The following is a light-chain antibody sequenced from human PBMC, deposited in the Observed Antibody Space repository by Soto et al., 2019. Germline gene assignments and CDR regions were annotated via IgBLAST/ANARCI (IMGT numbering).Light chain of an antibody. CDR3: QQSFSVPTWT. J-gene: IGKJ1*01. CDR1: QSISTY. CDR2: GAS. V-gene: IGKV1-39*01. Sequence: DIQMTQSPSSLSASVGDRVTITCRASQSISTYLNWYQQKPGKAPKPLISGASSLQSGVPSRFSGSGSGTDFTLTISSLQPEDFATYYCQQSFSVPTWTFGQGTKVEIK.